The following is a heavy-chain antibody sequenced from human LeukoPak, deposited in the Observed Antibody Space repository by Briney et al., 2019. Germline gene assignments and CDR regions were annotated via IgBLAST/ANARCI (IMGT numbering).Heavy chain of an antibody. D-gene: IGHD4-17*01. Sequence: SETLSLTCTVSGGSMRGGYFYWSWIRQPAGKGLEWIGRISSDGSANYTPSLKSRVTISVDASKNQFSLKLSSVTAADTAVYYCARSSYGDYFDYWGQGTLVTVSS. J-gene: IGHJ4*02. CDR2: ISSDGSA. CDR3: ARSSYGDYFDY. V-gene: IGHV4-61*02. CDR1: GGSMRGGYFY.